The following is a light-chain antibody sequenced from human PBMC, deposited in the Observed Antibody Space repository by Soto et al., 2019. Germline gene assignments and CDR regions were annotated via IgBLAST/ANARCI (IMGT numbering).Light chain of an antibody. CDR3: QQSYSTLWT. J-gene: IGKJ1*01. Sequence: DIQMTQSPSSLSASVGDRVTITCRASQSISSYLNWYQQKPGKAPKLLIYAASSLPSGVPSRFSGSGSGTDFTLTISRLQPEDFATYYCQQSYSTLWTFGQGTKVEIK. CDR2: AAS. V-gene: IGKV1-39*01. CDR1: QSISSY.